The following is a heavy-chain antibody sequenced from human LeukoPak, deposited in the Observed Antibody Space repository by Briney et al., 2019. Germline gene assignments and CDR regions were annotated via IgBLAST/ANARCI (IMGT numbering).Heavy chain of an antibody. D-gene: IGHD6-19*01. CDR3: AKDSVLPVAGLDY. CDR2: ISYDGSNK. V-gene: IGHV3-30*18. CDR1: GFTFSSYG. Sequence: PGGSPRLSCAASGFTFSSYGMHWVRQAPGKGLEWVAVISYDGSNKYYADSVKGRFTISRDNSKNTLYLQMNSLRAEDTAVYYCAKDSVLPVAGLDYWGQGTLVTVSS. J-gene: IGHJ4*02.